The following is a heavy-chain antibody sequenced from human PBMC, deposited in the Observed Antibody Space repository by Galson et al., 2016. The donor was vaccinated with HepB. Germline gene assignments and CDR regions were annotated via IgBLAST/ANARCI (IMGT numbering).Heavy chain of an antibody. V-gene: IGHV4-31*03. D-gene: IGHD6-19*01. CDR1: GGSISSGGYY. CDR2: INHSGTT. Sequence: TLSLTCTVSGGSISSGGYYWSWIRQHPGKGLEWIGYINHSGTTYYNPSLKSRATISVDTSKNQFSLNLSSVTAADTAVYYCAKETGIAVAGDWGQGTLVTVAS. CDR3: AKETGIAVAGD. J-gene: IGHJ4*02.